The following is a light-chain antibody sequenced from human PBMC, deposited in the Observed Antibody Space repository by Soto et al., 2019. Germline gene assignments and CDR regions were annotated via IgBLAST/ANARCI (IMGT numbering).Light chain of an antibody. V-gene: IGLV2-8*01. J-gene: IGLJ3*02. CDR3: NSYTGSDIRV. CDR2: EVN. CDR1: SSDVGGYNY. Sequence: QSVLTQPPSASGSPGQSVPISCTGTSSDVGGYNYVSWYQQHPGKAPKLMIYEVNKRPSGVPDRFSGSKSGNTASLTVSGLQAEDEADYYCNSYTGSDIRVFGGGTKLTVL.